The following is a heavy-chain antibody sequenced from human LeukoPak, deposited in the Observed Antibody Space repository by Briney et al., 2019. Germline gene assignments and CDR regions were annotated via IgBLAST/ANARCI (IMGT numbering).Heavy chain of an antibody. CDR3: ARGMESYGYVHEFDP. CDR1: GYTFTSYY. Sequence: ASVKVSCKASGYTFTSYYMHWVRQAPGQGLEWMGWMNPNSGNTGYAQKFQGRVTMTRNTSISTAYMELSSLRSEDTAVYYCARGMESYGYVHEFDPWGQGTLVTVSS. V-gene: IGHV1-8*02. J-gene: IGHJ5*02. CDR2: MNPNSGNT. D-gene: IGHD5-18*01.